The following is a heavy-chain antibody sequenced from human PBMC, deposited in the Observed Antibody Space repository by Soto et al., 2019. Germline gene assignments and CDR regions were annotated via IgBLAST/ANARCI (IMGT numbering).Heavy chain of an antibody. J-gene: IGHJ5*02. V-gene: IGHV3-21*01. CDR3: ARDVTSSTYYYLSPGGFDP. Sequence: EVQLVESGGGLVKPGGSLRLSCAASGFTFSGYSMNWVRQAPGKGLEWVSSISSSSSYIYYADSVKGRSTISRDNAKNSLYLLMNSLRAEDTAVYYCARDVTSSTYYYLSPGGFDPWGQGTLVIVSS. D-gene: IGHD3-22*01. CDR2: ISSSSSYI. CDR1: GFTFSGYS.